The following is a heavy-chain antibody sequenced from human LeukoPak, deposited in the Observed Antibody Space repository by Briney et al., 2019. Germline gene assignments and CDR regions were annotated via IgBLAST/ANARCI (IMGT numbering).Heavy chain of an antibody. CDR2: TSSSGSSI. CDR1: GFPFSDYY. Sequence: PGGSLRLSCGASGFPFSDYYMSWIRQAPGKGLERLSYTSSSGSSIYYADSVKGRFTISRDNAKSSLYLQMNSLTAEDTAAYYCARAPSDHTDNWYFDLWGRGTLVTVSS. V-gene: IGHV3-11*04. D-gene: IGHD4-17*01. CDR3: ARAPSDHTDNWYFDL. J-gene: IGHJ2*01.